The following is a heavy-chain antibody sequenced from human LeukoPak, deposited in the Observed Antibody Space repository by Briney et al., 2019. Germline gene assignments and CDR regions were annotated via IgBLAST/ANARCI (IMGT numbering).Heavy chain of an antibody. D-gene: IGHD5-18*01. Sequence: DSVKGRFTISRDNAKNTLYLQMNSLRAEDTAVYYCARVTPDTTMADYWGQGTLVTVSS. J-gene: IGHJ4*02. V-gene: IGHV3-74*01. CDR3: ARVTPDTTMADY.